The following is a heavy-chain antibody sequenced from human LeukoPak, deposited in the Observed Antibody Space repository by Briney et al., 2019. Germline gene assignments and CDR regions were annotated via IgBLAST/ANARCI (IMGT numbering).Heavy chain of an antibody. CDR2: IYYSGST. CDR3: ARVLRPMASQYYFDY. V-gene: IGHV4-61*08. D-gene: IGHD3-10*01. J-gene: IGHJ4*02. Sequence: PSETLSLTCTVSGGSVSSSGYYWSWVRQPPGKGLEYIGYIYYSGSTNYNPSLKSRVTMSVDTSKNQFSLKLSSVTAADTAVYYCARVLRPMASQYYFDYWGQGTLVTVSS. CDR1: GGSVSSSGYY.